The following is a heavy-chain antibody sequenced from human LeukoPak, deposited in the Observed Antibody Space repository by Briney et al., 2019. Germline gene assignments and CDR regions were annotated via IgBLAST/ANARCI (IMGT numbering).Heavy chain of an antibody. J-gene: IGHJ4*02. Sequence: SETLSLTCTVSGGSISSHYWSWIRQPPGKGLEWIGYIYYSGSTNYNPSLKSRVTISVDTSKNQFSLKLSSVTAADTAVYYCARGSPVSDYWGQGTLVTVSS. CDR3: ARGSPVSDY. CDR2: IYYSGST. D-gene: IGHD1-26*01. V-gene: IGHV4-59*11. CDR1: GGSISSHY.